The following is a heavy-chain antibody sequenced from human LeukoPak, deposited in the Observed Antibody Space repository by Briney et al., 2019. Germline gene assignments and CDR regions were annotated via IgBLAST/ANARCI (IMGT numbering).Heavy chain of an antibody. Sequence: PSETLSLTCTVSGGSISSYYWSWIRQPPGKGLEWIGYIYYSGSTNYNPSLKSRVTISVDTSKNQFSLKLSSVTAADTAVYYCARGRDGYNFFDYWSQGTLVTVSS. CDR1: GGSISSYY. V-gene: IGHV4-59*01. CDR2: IYYSGST. J-gene: IGHJ4*02. CDR3: ARGRDGYNFFDY. D-gene: IGHD5-24*01.